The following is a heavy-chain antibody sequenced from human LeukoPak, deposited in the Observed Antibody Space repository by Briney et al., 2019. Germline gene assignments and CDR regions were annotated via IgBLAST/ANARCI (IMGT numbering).Heavy chain of an antibody. D-gene: IGHD3-9*01. CDR2: IWYDGSNK. J-gene: IGHJ6*02. CDR1: GFTFSSYG. CDR3: ARDAYYDILTDYYYYYGMDV. V-gene: IGHV3-33*01. Sequence: GRSLRLSCAASGFTFSSYGMHWVRQAPGKGLEWVAVIWYDGSNKYYADSVKGRFTISRDNSKNTLYLQMNSLRAEDTAVYYCARDAYYDILTDYYYYYGMDVWGQGTTVTVSS.